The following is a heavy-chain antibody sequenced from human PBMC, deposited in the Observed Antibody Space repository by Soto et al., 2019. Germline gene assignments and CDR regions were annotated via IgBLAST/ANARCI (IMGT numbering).Heavy chain of an antibody. V-gene: IGHV4-59*08. CDR3: ARATIVLVPAAMVSHWFDP. D-gene: IGHD2-2*01. Sequence: SLTLPLTCTVSGGSISSYYWSWLRQPPGKGLEWIGYIYYSGSTNYNPSLKSRVTISVDTSKNQFSLKLSSVTAADTAVYYCARATIVLVPAAMVSHWFDPWGQGTLVTVSS. CDR1: GGSISSYY. J-gene: IGHJ5*02. CDR2: IYYSGST.